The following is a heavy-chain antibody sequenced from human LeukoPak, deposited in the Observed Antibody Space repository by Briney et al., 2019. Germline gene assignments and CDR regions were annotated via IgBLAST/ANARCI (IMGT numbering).Heavy chain of an antibody. CDR3: ARDSTVTREGAFDI. CDR1: GFTFDDYA. CDR2: ISWNSGSI. D-gene: IGHD5/OR15-5a*01. J-gene: IGHJ3*02. Sequence: GGSLRLSCAASGFTFDDYAMHWVRQAPGKGLEWVSGISWNSGSIGYADSVKGRFTISRDNSENTLYLQMNSLRAEDTAVYYCARDSTVTREGAFDIWGQGTMVTVSS. V-gene: IGHV3-9*01.